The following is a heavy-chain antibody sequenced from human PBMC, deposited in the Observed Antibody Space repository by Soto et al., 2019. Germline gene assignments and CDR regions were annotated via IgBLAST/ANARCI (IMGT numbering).Heavy chain of an antibody. CDR2: ISAYNGNT. Sequence: QVQLVQSGAEVKKPGASVKVSCKASGYTFTSYGISWVRQAPGQGLEWMGWISAYNGNTNYAQKLQGRVTRTTDTTTTTAYMERRSVRSDDTAVYYCARDSGYGDSEAFVDGWGQGTTVTVSS. J-gene: IGHJ6*02. V-gene: IGHV1-18*01. CDR3: ARDSGYGDSEAFVDG. D-gene: IGHD4-17*01. CDR1: GYTFTSYG.